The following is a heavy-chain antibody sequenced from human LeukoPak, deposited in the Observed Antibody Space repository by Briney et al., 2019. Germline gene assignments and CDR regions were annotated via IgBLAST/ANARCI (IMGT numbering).Heavy chain of an antibody. J-gene: IGHJ4*02. D-gene: IGHD2-15*01. V-gene: IGHV1-46*01. CDR1: GYTFTSYY. CDR3: ARGYRYLGVVVVAATLFDY. Sequence: GASVKVSCKASGYTFTSYYMHWVRQAPGQGLEWMGIINPSGGSTSYAQKFQGRVTMTRDTSTSTVYMELSSLRSEDTAVYYCARGYRYLGVVVVAATLFDYWGQGTLVTVSS. CDR2: INPSGGST.